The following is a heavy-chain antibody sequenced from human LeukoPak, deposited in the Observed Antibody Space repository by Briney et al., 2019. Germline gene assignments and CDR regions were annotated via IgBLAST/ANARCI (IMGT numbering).Heavy chain of an antibody. CDR2: INPRGGST. J-gene: IGHJ6*02. CDR1: GYTFSSNY. V-gene: IGHV1-46*01. D-gene: IGHD3-9*01. CDR3: ARDQWLGGILTGYHYYGMDV. Sequence: GASVKVSCKASGYTFSSNYVHWVRQAPGQGLEWMAMINPRGGSTTYAQNFQGRVTMTRDTSISTAYMELSRLRSDDTAVYYCARDQWLGGILTGYHYYGMDVWGQGTTVTVSS.